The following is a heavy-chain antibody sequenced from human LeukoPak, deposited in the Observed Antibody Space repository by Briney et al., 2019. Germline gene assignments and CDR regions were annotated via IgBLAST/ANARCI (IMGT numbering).Heavy chain of an antibody. Sequence: PGGSPRLSCAASGFTFDNYAMHWVRQAPGKGLEWVSGIAWNSGNTGFADSVKGRFTISRDNAENSLYLQMNSLTPEDTAFYFCAKDMNSYGSGSSYNPWGPFDSWGQGTPVTVSS. CDR1: GFTFDNYA. J-gene: IGHJ4*02. D-gene: IGHD3-10*01. CDR3: AKDMNSYGSGSSYNPWGPFDS. CDR2: IAWNSGNT. V-gene: IGHV3-9*01.